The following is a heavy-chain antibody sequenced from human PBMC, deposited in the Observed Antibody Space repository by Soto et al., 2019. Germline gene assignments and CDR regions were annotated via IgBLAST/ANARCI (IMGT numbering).Heavy chain of an antibody. D-gene: IGHD6-19*01. CDR2: IYHSGST. CDR3: ARHDGFSSGWIFDY. Sequence: SETLSLTCAVSGGSISSGGYSWSWIRQPPGKGLEWIGYIYHSGSTYYNPSLKSRVTISVDRSKNQFSLKLSSVTAADTAVYYCARHDGFSSGWIFDYWGHGTLVTSPQ. V-gene: IGHV4-30-2*01. J-gene: IGHJ4*01. CDR1: GGSISSGGYS.